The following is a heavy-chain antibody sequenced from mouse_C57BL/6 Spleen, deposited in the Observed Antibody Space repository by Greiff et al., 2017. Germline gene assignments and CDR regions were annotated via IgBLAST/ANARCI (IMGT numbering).Heavy chain of an antibody. D-gene: IGHD4-1*01. V-gene: IGHV1-63*01. CDR2: IYPGGGYT. CDR1: GYTFTNYW. Sequence: QVQLKQSGAELVRPGTSVKMSCKASGYTFTNYWIGWAKQRPGHGLEWIGDIYPGGGYTNYNEKFKGKATLTADKSSSTAYMQFSSLTSEDSAIYYCAREGGLGHYFDYWGQGTTLTVSS. CDR3: AREGGLGHYFDY. J-gene: IGHJ2*01.